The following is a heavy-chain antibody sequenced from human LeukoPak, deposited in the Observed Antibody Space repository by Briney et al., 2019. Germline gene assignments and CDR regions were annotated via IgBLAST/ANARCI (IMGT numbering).Heavy chain of an antibody. J-gene: IGHJ5*02. V-gene: IGHV3-30*18. Sequence: PGGSLRLSCAASVSTFSIYGMHWVRQAPGKGLEWVAIISYDGSNKYYADSVKGRFTISGDNSKNTLYLQMNSLRTEDTAVYYCAKDRYSTHNWFDPWGQGTLVTVSS. D-gene: IGHD5-12*01. CDR1: VSTFSIYG. CDR2: ISYDGSNK. CDR3: AKDRYSTHNWFDP.